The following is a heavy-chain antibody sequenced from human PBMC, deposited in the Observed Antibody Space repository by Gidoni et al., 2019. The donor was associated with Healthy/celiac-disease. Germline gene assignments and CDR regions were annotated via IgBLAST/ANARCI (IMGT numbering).Heavy chain of an antibody. J-gene: IGHJ6*02. CDR2: ISGSGGST. D-gene: IGHD1-26*01. Sequence: EVQLLESGGGLVQPGGSLRLSCAASGFTFSRCAMSWVRQAPGKGLEWVSAISGSGGSTYYADSVKGRFTISRDNSKNTLYLQMNSLRAEDTAVYYCAVQNAEELPYYYGMDVWGQGTTVTVSS. CDR1: GFTFSRCA. CDR3: AVQNAEELPYYYGMDV. V-gene: IGHV3-23*01.